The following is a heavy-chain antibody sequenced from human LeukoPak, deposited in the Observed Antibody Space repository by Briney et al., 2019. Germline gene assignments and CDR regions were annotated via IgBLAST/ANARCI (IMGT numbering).Heavy chain of an antibody. CDR1: GFTLSSYN. D-gene: IGHD3-10*01. J-gene: IGHJ5*02. CDR2: ISSSGSYI. V-gene: IGHV3-21*04. CDR3: AKDSGFDYYGSGSYGSNWFDP. Sequence: SGGSLRLSCAASGFTLSSYNMNWVRQAPGKGLEWVSSISSSGSYIYYADLVKGRFTISRGNAKNSLYLQMNSLRAEDTALYYCAKDSGFDYYGSGSYGSNWFDPWGQGTLVTVSS.